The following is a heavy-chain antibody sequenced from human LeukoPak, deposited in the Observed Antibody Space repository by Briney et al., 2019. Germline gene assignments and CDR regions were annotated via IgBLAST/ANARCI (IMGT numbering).Heavy chain of an antibody. D-gene: IGHD3-16*01. CDR2: ISAYNGNT. V-gene: IGHV1-18*01. CDR1: GYTFTSYG. Sequence: ASVKVSCKASGYTFTSYGISWVRQAPGQGLEWMGWISAYNGNTNYAQKLQGRVTMTTDTSTSTAYMELRSLRSDDTAVYYCARGVEGVLEGLSYMDVWGKGTTVTVSS. J-gene: IGHJ6*03. CDR3: ARGVEGVLEGLSYMDV.